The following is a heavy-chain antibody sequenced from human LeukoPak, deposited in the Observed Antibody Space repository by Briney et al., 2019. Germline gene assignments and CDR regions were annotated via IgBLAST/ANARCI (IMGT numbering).Heavy chain of an antibody. D-gene: IGHD1-26*01. CDR2: INPSGDVR. CDR1: GYTFTGYY. V-gene: IGHV1-46*01. Sequence: ASVKVSCKASGYTFTGYYIHWVRQAPGQGLEWMGIINPSGDVRLYARKFQGRVTVTRDLSTRTVYMELSDLRPEDTAVYYCARDFSGEWEQLTGWWFDPWGQGTLVIVSS. J-gene: IGHJ5*02. CDR3: ARDFSGEWEQLTGWWFDP.